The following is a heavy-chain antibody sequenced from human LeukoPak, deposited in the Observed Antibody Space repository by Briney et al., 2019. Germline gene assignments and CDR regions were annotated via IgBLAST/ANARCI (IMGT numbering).Heavy chain of an antibody. CDR3: AGKSTTVTNAFDI. CDR1: GGSISSGGYS. Sequence: SETLSLTCAVSGGSISSGGYSWSWIRQPPGKGLEWIGCIYHSGSTYYNPPLKSRVTISVDRSKNQFSLKLSSVTAADTAVYYCAGKSTTVTNAFDIWGQGTMVTVSS. V-gene: IGHV4-30-2*01. J-gene: IGHJ3*02. CDR2: IYHSGST. D-gene: IGHD4-17*01.